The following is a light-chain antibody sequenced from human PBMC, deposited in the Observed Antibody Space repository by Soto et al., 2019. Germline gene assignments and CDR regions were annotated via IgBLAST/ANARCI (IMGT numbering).Light chain of an antibody. CDR3: VLYMGLGISV. Sequence: QTVVTQEPSFSVSPGGTVTFTCGLSSGSVSTNYYPSWYQQTPGQAPRTLIYNTNSRSSGVPDRFSRSILGNKAALTITGAQADDESDYYCVLYMGLGISVFGGGTQLTVL. CDR1: SGSVSTNYY. V-gene: IGLV8-61*01. J-gene: IGLJ2*01. CDR2: NTN.